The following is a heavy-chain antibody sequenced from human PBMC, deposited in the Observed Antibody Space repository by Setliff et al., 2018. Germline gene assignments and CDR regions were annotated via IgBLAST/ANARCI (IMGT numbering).Heavy chain of an antibody. V-gene: IGHV3-7*01. D-gene: IGHD1-7*01. CDR3: AKDNRSNWSYVGAFDI. J-gene: IGHJ3*02. Sequence: GGSLRLSCAASGFTFSSYWMTWVRQAPGKGLEWVANINQDGSEKYYVDSVKGRFTISRDNAKNSLYLQMNSLRVEDTAIYYCAKDNRSNWSYVGAFDIWGQGTMVTVS. CDR1: GFTFSSYW. CDR2: INQDGSEK.